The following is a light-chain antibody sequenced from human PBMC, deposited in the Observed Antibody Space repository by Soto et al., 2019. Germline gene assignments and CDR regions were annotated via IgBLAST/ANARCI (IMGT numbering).Light chain of an antibody. J-gene: IGLJ2*01. V-gene: IGLV2-14*01. CDR2: DVS. CDR1: SSDVGGYKY. CDR3: SSYTSSSPPVV. Sequence: QSALTQPASVSGSPGQSITISCTGTSSDVGGYKYVSWYQQHPGKAPKLMIYDVSNRPSGVSNRLSGSKSGNTASLTISGLQSEDEADYYCSSYTSSSPPVVFGGWTKVTVL.